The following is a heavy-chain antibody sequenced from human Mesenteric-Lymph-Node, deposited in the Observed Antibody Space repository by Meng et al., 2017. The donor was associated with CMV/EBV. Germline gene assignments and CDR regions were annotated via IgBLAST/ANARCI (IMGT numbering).Heavy chain of an antibody. Sequence: FTSSAMNWVRQAPGQGLEWMGWINTNTGNPTYAQGFTGRFVFSLDTSVSTAYLQISSLKAEDTAVYYCARAPFYYGSGSYYPNWFDPWGQGTLVTVSS. CDR2: INTNTGNP. CDR3: ARAPFYYGSGSYYPNWFDP. V-gene: IGHV7-4-1*02. J-gene: IGHJ5*02. D-gene: IGHD3-10*01. CDR1: FTSSA.